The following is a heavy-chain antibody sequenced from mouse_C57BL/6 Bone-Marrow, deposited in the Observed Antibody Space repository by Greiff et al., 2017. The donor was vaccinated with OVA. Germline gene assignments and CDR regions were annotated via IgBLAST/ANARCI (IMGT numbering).Heavy chain of an antibody. CDR3: ARHGTVVASYFDY. CDR1: GFTFSDYY. CDR2: ISNGGGST. Sequence: EVKLVESGGGLVQPGGSLKLSCAASGFTFSDYYMYWVRQTPEKRLEWVAYISNGGGSTYYPDTVKGRFTLSRDNAKNTLYLQMSRLKSEDTAMYYCARHGTVVASYFDYWGQGTTLTVSS. V-gene: IGHV5-12*01. J-gene: IGHJ2*01. D-gene: IGHD1-1*01.